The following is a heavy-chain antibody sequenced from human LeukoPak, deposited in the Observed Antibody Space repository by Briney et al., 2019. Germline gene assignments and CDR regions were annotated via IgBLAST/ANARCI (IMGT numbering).Heavy chain of an antibody. D-gene: IGHD3-10*01. CDR3: AIVRVVAGPLNY. CDR1: GFTFSSYE. J-gene: IGHJ4*02. V-gene: IGHV3-48*03. Sequence: QPGGSLRLSCAASGFTFSSYEMNWVRQATGKGLEWVSYISSSGSTIYYADSVKGLFTISRDNPKNSLYLQMNRLRAEDTPVYYSAIVRVVAGPLNYWGQGTLVTV. CDR2: ISSSGSTI.